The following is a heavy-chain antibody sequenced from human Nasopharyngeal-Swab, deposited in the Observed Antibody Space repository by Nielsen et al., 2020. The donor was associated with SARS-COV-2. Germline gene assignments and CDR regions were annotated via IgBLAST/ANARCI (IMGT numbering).Heavy chain of an antibody. CDR2: IYRGGNA. CDR3: ARDTGFCTRGSCGPFDS. D-gene: IGHD2-8*01. Sequence: GGSLRLSCAAPGFIITSNYMNWVRQAPGKGLEWVSVIYRGGNAYYADSVKGRFTISRDTSKNMLYLHMDSVRADDTAVYYCARDTGFCTRGSCGPFDSWGQGTLVSVSS. J-gene: IGHJ4*02. CDR1: GFIITSNY. V-gene: IGHV3-53*01.